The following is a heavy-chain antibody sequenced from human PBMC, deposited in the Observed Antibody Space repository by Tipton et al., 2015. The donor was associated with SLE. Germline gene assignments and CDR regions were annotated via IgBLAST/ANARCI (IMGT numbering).Heavy chain of an antibody. CDR2: INHSGST. CDR1: GGSFTMYY. D-gene: IGHD6-13*01. CDR3: ARGIIAAAFLYYFDY. Sequence: TLSLTCAVSGGSFTMYYWSWIRQSPGKGLEWIGEINHSGSTNYNPSLKSRVTISVNTSKNQFSLKLSSVTAADTAVYYCARGIIAAAFLYYFDYWGQGTLVTVSS. J-gene: IGHJ4*02. V-gene: IGHV4-34*01.